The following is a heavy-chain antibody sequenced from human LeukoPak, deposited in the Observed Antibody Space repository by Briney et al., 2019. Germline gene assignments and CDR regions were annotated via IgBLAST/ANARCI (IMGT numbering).Heavy chain of an antibody. CDR2: ISAYNGNT. Sequence: ASVKVSCKASGYTFTSYGISWVRQAPGQGLEWMGWISAYNGNTNYAQKFQGRVTMTRDTSTSTVYMELSSLRFEDTAVYYCARTDCSRYSCYKDAFDIWGQGTMVTVSS. J-gene: IGHJ3*02. CDR3: ARTDCSRYSCYKDAFDI. CDR1: GYTFTSYG. D-gene: IGHD2-2*02. V-gene: IGHV1-18*01.